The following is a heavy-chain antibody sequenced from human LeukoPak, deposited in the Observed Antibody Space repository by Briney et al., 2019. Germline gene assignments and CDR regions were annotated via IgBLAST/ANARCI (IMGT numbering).Heavy chain of an antibody. V-gene: IGHV4-59*01. CDR3: ARGGAAAGTRYYFDY. D-gene: IGHD6-13*01. CDR1: GGSISSYY. CDR2: IYYSGST. J-gene: IGHJ4*02. Sequence: SETLSLTCTVPGGSISSYYWSWIRQPPGKGLEWIGYIYYSGSTNYNPSLESRVTISVDTSKNQFSLKLSSVTAADTAVYYCARGGAAAGTRYYFDYWGQGTLVTVSS.